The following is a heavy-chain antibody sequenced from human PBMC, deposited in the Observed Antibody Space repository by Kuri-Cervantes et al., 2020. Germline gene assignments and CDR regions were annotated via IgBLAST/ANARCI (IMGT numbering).Heavy chain of an antibody. D-gene: IGHD3-22*01. CDR2: ISYDGSNK. V-gene: IGHV3-30*01. Sequence: GESLKISCAASGFTSSSFAMHWVRQAPGKGLEWVAVISYDGSNKYYADSVKGRFTISRDNSKNTLYLQMNSLRAEDTAVYYCARDCRPITMIVMGLDYWGQGTLVTVSS. J-gene: IGHJ4*02. CDR1: GFTSSSFA. CDR3: ARDCRPITMIVMGLDY.